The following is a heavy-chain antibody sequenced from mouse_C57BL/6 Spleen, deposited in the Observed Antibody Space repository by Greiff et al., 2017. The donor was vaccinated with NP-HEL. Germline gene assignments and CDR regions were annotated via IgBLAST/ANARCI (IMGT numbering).Heavy chain of an antibody. Sequence: VQLQQPGAELVKPGASVKLSCKASGYTFTSYWMHWVKQRPGQGLEWIGMIHPNSGSTNYNEKFKSKATLTVDKSSSTAYIQLSSLTSEDSAVYYCARNWYFDVWGTGTTVTVSS. CDR1: GYTFTSYW. CDR3: ARNWYFDV. J-gene: IGHJ1*03. CDR2: IHPNSGST. V-gene: IGHV1-64*01.